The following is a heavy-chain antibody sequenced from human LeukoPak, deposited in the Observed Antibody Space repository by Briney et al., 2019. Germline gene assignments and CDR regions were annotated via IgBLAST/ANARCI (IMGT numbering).Heavy chain of an antibody. CDR2: ISYDGSNK. Sequence: PGGSLRLSCAASGFTFSSYGMHWVRQAPGKGLEWVAVISYDGSNKYYADSVKGRFTISRVNSKNALYLQMNSLRAEDTAVYYCAKDREVYYYDSSGPDYWGQGTLVTVSS. CDR1: GFTFSSYG. D-gene: IGHD3-22*01. CDR3: AKDREVYYYDSSGPDY. V-gene: IGHV3-30*18. J-gene: IGHJ4*02.